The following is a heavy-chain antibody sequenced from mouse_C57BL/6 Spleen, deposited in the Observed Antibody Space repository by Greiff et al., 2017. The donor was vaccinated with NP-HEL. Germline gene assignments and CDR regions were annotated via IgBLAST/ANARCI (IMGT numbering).Heavy chain of an antibody. Sequence: QVQLQQSGAELVRPGTSVKLSCKASGYTFTSYWMHWVKQRPGQGLEWIGVIDPSDSYTNYNQKFKGKATLTVDTSSSTAYMQLSSLTSEDSAVYCCARESLRLDYWGQGTTLTVSS. CDR2: IDPSDSYT. J-gene: IGHJ2*01. V-gene: IGHV1-59*01. D-gene: IGHD2-5*01. CDR1: GYTFTSYW. CDR3: ARESLRLDY.